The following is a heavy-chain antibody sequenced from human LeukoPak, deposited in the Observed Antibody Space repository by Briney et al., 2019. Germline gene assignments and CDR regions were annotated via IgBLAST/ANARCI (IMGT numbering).Heavy chain of an antibody. V-gene: IGHV3-21*04. CDR2: IRFTGSYI. CDR3: AKDGPWYYDYVWGSYGHFDY. CDR1: GFTFSHYS. Sequence: GGSLRLSCVASGFTFSHYSMNWVRQAPGKGLEWVSSIRFTGSYIYYADSVKGRLTISRDNSKNTLYLQMNSLRAEDTAVYYCAKDGPWYYDYVWGSYGHFDYWGQGTLVTVSS. D-gene: IGHD3-16*01. J-gene: IGHJ4*02.